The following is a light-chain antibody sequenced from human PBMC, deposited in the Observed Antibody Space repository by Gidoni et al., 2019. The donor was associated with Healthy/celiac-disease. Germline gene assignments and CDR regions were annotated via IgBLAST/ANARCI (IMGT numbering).Light chain of an antibody. CDR1: QSVSSSY. J-gene: IGKJ4*01. V-gene: IGKV3-20*01. CDR2: GAS. Sequence: EIVLTQSPGTLSLSPGERATLSCRASQSVSSSYLAWYQQKPGQAPRLLIYGASSRDTGIPDRFSGSGYGTDFTLTISRLEPEDFAVYYCQQYGSSPSTFGGGTKVEIK. CDR3: QQYGSSPST.